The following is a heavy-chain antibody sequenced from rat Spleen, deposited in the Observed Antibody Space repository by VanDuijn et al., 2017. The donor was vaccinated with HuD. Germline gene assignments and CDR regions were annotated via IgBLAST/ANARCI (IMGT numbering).Heavy chain of an antibody. J-gene: IGHJ2*01. Sequence: EVQLVESDGGLVQPGRSLKLSCAASGFTFSDYYMAWFRQAPTKGLEWVASISTGGGNTYYRDSVKGRFTIARDNAKSTLYLQMSSLRSEDTATYYCARHEDYGGYSKDYFEYWGQGVMVTVSS. CDR3: ARHEDYGGYSKDYFEY. V-gene: IGHV5-25*01. D-gene: IGHD1-11*01. CDR1: GFTFSDYY. CDR2: ISTGGGNT.